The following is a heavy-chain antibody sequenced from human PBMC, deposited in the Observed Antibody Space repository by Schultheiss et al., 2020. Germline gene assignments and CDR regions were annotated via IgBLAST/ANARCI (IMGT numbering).Heavy chain of an antibody. CDR2: IIPIFGTA. D-gene: IGHD2-8*01. J-gene: IGHJ6*02. CDR3: ARAQDIVLMVTPHNSRYYYYGMDV. CDR1: GGTFSSYA. V-gene: IGHV1-69*13. Sequence: SVKVSCKASGGTFSSYAISWVRQAPGQGLEWMGGIIPIFGTANYAQKFQGRVTITADESTSTAYMELSSLRSEDTAVYYCARAQDIVLMVTPHNSRYYYYGMDVWGQGTTVTVSS.